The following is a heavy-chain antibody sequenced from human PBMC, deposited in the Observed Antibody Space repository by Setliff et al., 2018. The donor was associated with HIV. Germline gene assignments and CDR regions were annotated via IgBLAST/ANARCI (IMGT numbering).Heavy chain of an antibody. CDR1: GLSFVEYG. V-gene: IGHV3-20*04. CDR3: AGWGHCTNGVCFPRNDNYYYYYMDV. CDR2: INWNGGKV. D-gene: IGHD2-8*01. Sequence: PGGSLRLSCKASGLSFVEYGMSWVRQGPGKGLEWVSGINWNGGKVGYVDSVKGRFTISRDNAKNFVYLQMNSLRAEDTAVYYCAGWGHCTNGVCFPRNDNYYYYYMDVWGKGTTVTVSS. J-gene: IGHJ6*03.